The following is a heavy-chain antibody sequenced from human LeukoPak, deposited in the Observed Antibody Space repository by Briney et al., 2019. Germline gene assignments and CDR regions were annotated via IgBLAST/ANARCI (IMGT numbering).Heavy chain of an antibody. Sequence: GSLRLSCSASGITFRSYSMSWVRQASGKGLEWVSAISGSGGSTYYADSVKGRFTISRDNSKNTLYLQMNSLRAEDTAVYYCAKALVTATGNQKDYWGQGTLVTVSS. CDR1: GITFRSYS. D-gene: IGHD2-21*02. CDR2: ISGSGGST. J-gene: IGHJ4*02. V-gene: IGHV3-23*01. CDR3: AKALVTATGNQKDY.